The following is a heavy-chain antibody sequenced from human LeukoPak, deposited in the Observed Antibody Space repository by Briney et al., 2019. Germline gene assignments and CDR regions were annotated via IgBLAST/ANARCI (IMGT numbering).Heavy chain of an antibody. V-gene: IGHV4-59*01. CDR2: IYYSGST. J-gene: IGHJ5*02. CDR1: GGSISSYY. Sequence: SETLSLTCTVSGGSISSYYWNWIRQPPGKGLEWIGYIYYSGSTNYNPSLKSRVTISVDTSKNQFSLKLSSVTAADTAVYYCARTDSSGWYDWFDPWGQGTLVTVSS. D-gene: IGHD6-19*01. CDR3: ARTDSSGWYDWFDP.